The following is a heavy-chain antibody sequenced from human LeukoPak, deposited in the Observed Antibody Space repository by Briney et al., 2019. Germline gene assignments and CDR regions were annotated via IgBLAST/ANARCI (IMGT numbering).Heavy chain of an antibody. Sequence: SVKVSCKASGGTFSSYAISWVRQAPGQGLEWMGRIIPILGIANYAQKFRGRVTITADKSTSTAYMELSSLRSEDTAVYYCARDLGSDFWSGYLDYWGQGTLVTVSS. CDR2: IIPILGIA. D-gene: IGHD3-3*01. CDR3: ARDLGSDFWSGYLDY. J-gene: IGHJ4*02. CDR1: GGTFSSYA. V-gene: IGHV1-69*04.